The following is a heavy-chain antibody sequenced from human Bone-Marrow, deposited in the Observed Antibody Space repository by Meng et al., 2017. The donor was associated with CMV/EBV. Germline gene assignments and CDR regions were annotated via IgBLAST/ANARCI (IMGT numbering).Heavy chain of an antibody. CDR1: GFSFAIYN. V-gene: IGHV3-23*05. CDR2: IDISGGST. CDR3: ARADCSSTSCPRVYYYYGMDV. D-gene: IGHD2-2*01. J-gene: IGHJ6*02. Sequence: GESLKISCAASGFSFAIYNMNWVRQAPGKGLEWVSSIDISGGSTYYADSVRGRFTISRDNSKNMLYLQMNSLRAEDTAVYYCARADCSSTSCPRVYYYYGMDVWGQGTTVTVSS.